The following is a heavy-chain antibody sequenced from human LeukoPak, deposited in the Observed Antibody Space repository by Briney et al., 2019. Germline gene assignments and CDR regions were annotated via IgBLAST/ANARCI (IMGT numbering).Heavy chain of an antibody. V-gene: IGHV3-23*01. CDR3: AKGGSGYYYYYYMDV. CDR1: RYSFSNYV. CDR2: FSGSVGST. D-gene: IGHD2-15*01. J-gene: IGHJ6*03. Sequence: GGALRLSRAASRYSFSNYVLSWVPQAPRKGVEWVSDFSGSVGSTYYADSVKGRFTISRDNSKNTLYLQMNSLRAEDTAVYYCAKGGSGYYYYYYMDVWGKGTTVTVSS.